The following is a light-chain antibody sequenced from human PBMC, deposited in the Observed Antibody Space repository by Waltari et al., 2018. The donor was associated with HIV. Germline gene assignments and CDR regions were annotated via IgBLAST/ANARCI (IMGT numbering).Light chain of an antibody. V-gene: IGLV1-47*01. CDR2: KNN. CDR3: GVWDDNLRGV. Sequence: QAVLTQPPSASASSGQKITISCSGGASNVGSHSVYWYHQFPGGAPKPLLYKNNQRSSWVPDRFSGSKSGTSASLTISGLRSEDEGIYFCGVWDDNLRGVFGGGTRLTVL. CDR1: ASNVGSHS. J-gene: IGLJ2*01.